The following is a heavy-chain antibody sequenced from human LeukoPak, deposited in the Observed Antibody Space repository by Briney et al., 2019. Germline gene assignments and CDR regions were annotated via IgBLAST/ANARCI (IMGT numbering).Heavy chain of an antibody. CDR2: ISSGSSSI. Sequence: GGSLRLSCAASGFTSSSYSMNWVRQAPGKGLEWVSYISSGSSSIYYADSVKGRFTISRDNADNSLYLQMNSLRDEDTAVYYCARGRATGRSGGDSWGQGTLVTVSS. V-gene: IGHV3-48*02. CDR1: GFTSSSYS. J-gene: IGHJ4*02. D-gene: IGHD3-9*01. CDR3: ARGRATGRSGGDS.